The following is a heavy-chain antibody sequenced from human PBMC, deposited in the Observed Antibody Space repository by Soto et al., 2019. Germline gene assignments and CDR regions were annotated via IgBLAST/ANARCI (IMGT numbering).Heavy chain of an antibody. CDR2: ISYDGSNK. J-gene: IGHJ5*02. V-gene: IGHV3-30-3*01. CDR1: GFTFSSYA. Sequence: PGGSLRLSCXASGFTFSSYAMHWVRQAPGKGLEWVAVISYDGSNKYYADSVKGRFTISRDNSKNTLYLQMNSLRAEDTAVYYCARVPDRWGQGTLVTVSS. D-gene: IGHD2-2*01. CDR3: ARVPDR.